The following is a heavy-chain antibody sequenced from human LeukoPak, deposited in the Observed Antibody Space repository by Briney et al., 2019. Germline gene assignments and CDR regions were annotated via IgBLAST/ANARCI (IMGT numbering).Heavy chain of an antibody. CDR2: MNPNSGNT. CDR1: GDTFTSFD. V-gene: IGHV1-8*01. D-gene: IGHD6-6*01. J-gene: IGHJ4*02. Sequence: ASVKVSCKASGDTFTSFDINWVRQATGHGLEWMGWMNPNSGNTGYAQKFQGRVTMTRNTSISTAYMELSSLRSVDTAVYYCARGHSSSSPHFDYWGQGTLVTVSS. CDR3: ARGHSSSSPHFDY.